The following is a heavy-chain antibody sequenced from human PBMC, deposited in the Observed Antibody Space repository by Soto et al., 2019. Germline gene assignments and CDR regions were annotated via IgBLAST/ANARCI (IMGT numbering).Heavy chain of an antibody. CDR1: GDSINTSHW. J-gene: IGHJ5*02. CDR3: ARQTNSSPARGPNWFEP. Sequence: SETLSLTCAVYGDSINTSHWWSWVRQTPGKGLEWIGETYHSGTTNYNPSLKSRVTISMDKSKNLFSLKLNSVTAADTALYFCARQTNSSPARGPNWFEPWGQGALVTVSS. CDR2: TYHSGTT. D-gene: IGHD6-19*01. V-gene: IGHV4-4*02.